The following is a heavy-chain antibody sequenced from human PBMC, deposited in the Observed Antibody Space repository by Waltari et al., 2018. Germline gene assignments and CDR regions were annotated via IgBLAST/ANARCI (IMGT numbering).Heavy chain of an antibody. V-gene: IGHV4-59*11. Sequence: QVQLQASGPGLVKPSETLSLTCPVSGDSLINHHWAWNRQPPGKGLEWVGYAYYTGRTNYNPSLRSRLSISVDTSKNQFSLNLNSVTAADTAVYYCARDLGGFNHFDWFLSIWGPGTMVTVSS. D-gene: IGHD3-9*01. CDR3: ARDLGGFNHFDWFLSI. J-gene: IGHJ3*02. CDR1: GDSLINHH. CDR2: AYYTGRT.